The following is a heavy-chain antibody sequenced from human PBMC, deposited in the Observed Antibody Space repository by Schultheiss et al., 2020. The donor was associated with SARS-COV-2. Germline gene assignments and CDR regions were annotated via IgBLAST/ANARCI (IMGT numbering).Heavy chain of an antibody. CDR2: IYYSGST. Sequence: SQTLSLTCTVSGGSISSSSYYWGWIRQPAGKGLEWIGYIYYSGSTNYNPSLKSRVTISVDTSKNQFSLKLSSVTAADTAVYYCARGDSSGWYRYYFDYWGQGTLVTVSS. D-gene: IGHD6-19*01. J-gene: IGHJ4*02. CDR3: ARGDSSGWYRYYFDY. V-gene: IGHV4-61*05. CDR1: GGSISSSSYY.